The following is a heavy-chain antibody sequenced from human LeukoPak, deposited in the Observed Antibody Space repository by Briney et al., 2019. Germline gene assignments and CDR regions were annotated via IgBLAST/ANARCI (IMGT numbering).Heavy chain of an antibody. CDR2: IHPNSGGT. D-gene: IGHD4-23*01. J-gene: IGHJ3*02. CDR1: GYTFTGYY. V-gene: IGHV1-2*02. Sequence: ASVKVSCKASGYTFTGYYMHWVRQAPGQGLGWMGWIHPNSGGTNYAQKFQGRVTMTEDTSTDTAYMELSSLRSEDTAVYYCATATIPTVVVLGDAFYIWGQGTMVTVSS. CDR3: ATATIPTVVVLGDAFYI.